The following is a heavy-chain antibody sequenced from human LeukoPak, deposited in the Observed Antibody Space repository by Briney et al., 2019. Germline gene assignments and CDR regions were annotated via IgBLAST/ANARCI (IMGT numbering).Heavy chain of an antibody. Sequence: GGSLRLSCAASGFTLSSYAMSRVRQAPGKGLEWVSTISGGGTTYYADSVKGRFTISRDNSKSTLYLQMNSLRAEDTAVYYCARCSSTSCYTFDYWGQGTLVTVSS. CDR2: ISGGGTT. CDR1: GFTLSSYA. D-gene: IGHD2-2*02. CDR3: ARCSSTSCYTFDY. J-gene: IGHJ4*02. V-gene: IGHV3-23*01.